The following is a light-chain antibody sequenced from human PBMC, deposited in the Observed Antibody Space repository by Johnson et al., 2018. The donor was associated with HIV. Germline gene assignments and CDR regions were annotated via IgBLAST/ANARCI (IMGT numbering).Light chain of an antibody. CDR2: EKN. CDR3: GTWDPSLSAGEV. Sequence: QSVLTQPPSVSAAPGQKVTISCSGSTSNIGNNYVSWYQQLPGTAPKLLIYEKNKRPSGIPDRFSASKSGTSATLVITGLQTGDEADYYCGTWDPSLSAGEVFGTGTKVTVL. V-gene: IGLV1-51*02. CDR1: TSNIGNNY. J-gene: IGLJ1*01.